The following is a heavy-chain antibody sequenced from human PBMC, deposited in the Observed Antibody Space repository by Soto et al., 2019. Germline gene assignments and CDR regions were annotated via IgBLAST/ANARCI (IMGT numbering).Heavy chain of an antibody. D-gene: IGHD2-2*01. Sequence: ASETLSLTCAVYGGSFSGYYWSWIRQPPGKGLEWIGEINHSGSTNYNPSLKSRVTISVDTSKNQFSLKLSSVTAADTAVYYCATTEMPAYGMDVWGQGTTVTVSS. J-gene: IGHJ6*02. CDR1: GGSFSGYY. V-gene: IGHV4-34*01. CDR2: INHSGST. CDR3: ATTEMPAYGMDV.